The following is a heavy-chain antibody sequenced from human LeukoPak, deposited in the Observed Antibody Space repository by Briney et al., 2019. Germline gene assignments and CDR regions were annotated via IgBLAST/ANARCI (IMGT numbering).Heavy chain of an antibody. V-gene: IGHV3-15*01. CDR3: TEDWGYYGSGRYGTDV. Sequence: GSLRLSCAASGFSFNNAWMTWVRQAPGRGLEWVGRIKSNSAGGATDYAPPVKGRFTISRDDSQNTLYLQMNSLKPEDTAVYSCTEDWGYYGSGRYGTDVWGQGTTVIVSS. CDR1: GFSFNNAW. D-gene: IGHD3-10*01. J-gene: IGHJ6*02. CDR2: IKSNSAGGAT.